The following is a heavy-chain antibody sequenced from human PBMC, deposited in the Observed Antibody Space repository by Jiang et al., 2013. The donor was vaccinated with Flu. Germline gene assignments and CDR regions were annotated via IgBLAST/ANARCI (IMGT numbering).Heavy chain of an antibody. Sequence: KASGYTFTTYAINWVRQAPGQGLEWMGWINTDTGSPTYARGFTSRFIFSVDTSVSTAYLQISGLKAEDTAVYYCARALGASDWGQGTLVTVSS. V-gene: IGHV7-4-1*02. J-gene: IGHJ4*02. D-gene: IGHD1-26*01. CDR2: INTDTGSP. CDR1: GYTFTTYA. CDR3: ARALGASD.